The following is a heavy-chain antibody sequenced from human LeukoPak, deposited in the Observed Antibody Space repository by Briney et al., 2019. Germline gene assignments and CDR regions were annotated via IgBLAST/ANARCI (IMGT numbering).Heavy chain of an antibody. CDR2: IGGTHSNI. V-gene: IGHV3-48*02. CDR3: ARDRDYAFDS. CDR1: GFTFSIYS. J-gene: IGHJ4*02. D-gene: IGHD4-17*01. Sequence: GGSLRLSCAASGFTFSIYSMNWVRQAPGKGLEWVSYIGGTHSNIYYADSVKGRFTISRDDAKNSLYLQMNSLREEDTAVYYCARDRDYAFDSWGQGTLVTVSS.